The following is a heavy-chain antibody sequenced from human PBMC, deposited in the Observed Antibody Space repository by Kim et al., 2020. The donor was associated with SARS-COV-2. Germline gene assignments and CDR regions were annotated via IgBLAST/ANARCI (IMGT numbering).Heavy chain of an antibody. CDR1: GFTFSSYA. Sequence: GGSLRLSCAASGFTFSSYAMTWVRQAPGKGLEWVSAISAGGGSTYYADSVKGRFTISRDNSTNTLYLQMNSLRAEDTAVYYCAKDQVVTAIQGRYGYWGQGTLVTVSS. D-gene: IGHD2-21*02. CDR2: ISAGGGST. V-gene: IGHV3-23*01. J-gene: IGHJ4*02. CDR3: AKDQVVTAIQGRYGY.